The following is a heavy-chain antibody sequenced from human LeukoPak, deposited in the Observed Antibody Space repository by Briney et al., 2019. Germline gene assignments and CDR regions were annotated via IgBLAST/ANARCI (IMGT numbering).Heavy chain of an antibody. Sequence: ASVKVSCKVSGYTLTELSMHWVRQAPGKGLEWMGGFDPEDGETIYAQKFQGRVAMTEDTSTDTAYMELSSLRSEDTAVYYCATGNVRGVIMYFDYWGQGTLVTVSS. V-gene: IGHV1-24*01. CDR1: GYTLTELS. CDR2: FDPEDGET. CDR3: ATGNVRGVIMYFDY. J-gene: IGHJ4*02. D-gene: IGHD3-10*01.